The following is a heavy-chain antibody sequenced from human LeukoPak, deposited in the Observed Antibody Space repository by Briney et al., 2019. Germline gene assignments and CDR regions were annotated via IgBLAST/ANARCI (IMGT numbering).Heavy chain of an antibody. CDR1: GYTFTGNF. Sequence: ASVKVSCKASGYTFTGNFIHWVRQAPGQGLEWMGQINPNSGGTNYAQKFQGRVTMTRDTSISTAYMELSRLRSDDTAVYYCARGKELLDSWGQGTLVTVSS. V-gene: IGHV1-2*06. D-gene: IGHD1-26*01. CDR3: ARGKELLDS. CDR2: INPNSGGT. J-gene: IGHJ4*02.